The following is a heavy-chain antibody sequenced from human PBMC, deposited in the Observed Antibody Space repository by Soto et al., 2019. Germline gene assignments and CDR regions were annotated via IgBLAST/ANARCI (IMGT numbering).Heavy chain of an antibody. CDR1: GDSISSYY. J-gene: IGHJ4*02. V-gene: IGHV4-59*01. CDR3: ALRSMAVVPAY. CDR2: LYYGRSA. Sequence: QVQLQESGPGLVKPSETLSLTCAVSGDSISSYYCMWIRQPPGKGLESIGYLYYGRSANYNPSLKSRVTWSLDTYTNQCSLTLSSMTAADAAVYYCALRSMAVVPAYWGQGTLVTVSS. D-gene: IGHD3-22*01.